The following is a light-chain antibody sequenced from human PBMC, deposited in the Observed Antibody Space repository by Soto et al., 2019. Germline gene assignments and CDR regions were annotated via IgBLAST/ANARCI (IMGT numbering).Light chain of an antibody. V-gene: IGKV3-20*01. CDR3: HQYGTSTWT. Sequence: EIVLTQSPGTLSLSPGERATLSCRASQSVTYSFLTWYQQKPGQAPRLLIYGASSRATGIPDRFSGSGSVTDFTLTISRLEPEDFAVYYCHQYGTSTWTFGQGTKVEIK. CDR1: QSVTYSF. CDR2: GAS. J-gene: IGKJ1*01.